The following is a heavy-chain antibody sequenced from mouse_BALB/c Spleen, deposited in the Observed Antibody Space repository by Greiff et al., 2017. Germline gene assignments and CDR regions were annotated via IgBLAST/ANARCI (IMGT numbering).Heavy chain of an antibody. D-gene: IGHD1-2*01. CDR3: ASYGYYFDY. CDR1: GYSITSGYY. Sequence: EVQRVESGPGLVKPSQSLSLTCSVTGYSITSGYYWNWIRQFPGNKLEWMGYISYDGSNNYNPSLKNRISITRDTSKNQFFLKLNSVTTEDTATYYCASYGYYFDYWGQGTTLTVSS. V-gene: IGHV3-6*02. J-gene: IGHJ2*01. CDR2: ISYDGSN.